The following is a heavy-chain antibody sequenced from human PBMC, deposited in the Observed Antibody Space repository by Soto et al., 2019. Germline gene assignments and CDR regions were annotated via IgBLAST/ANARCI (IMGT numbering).Heavy chain of an antibody. CDR3: TTLASTHFDS. V-gene: IGHV4-39*02. J-gene: IGHJ4*02. CDR2: FFFGGRT. Sequence: VQLQESGPGLLKPSETLSLTCTVSGGSISSPSYNWGWVRQPPGKGPEWIGSFFFGGRTHYNPSLKGRLAISVDTARSHVSLVLTSVTAADTAVYYCTTLASTHFDSWGRGALVTVSS. CDR1: GGSISSPSYN. D-gene: IGHD1-1*01.